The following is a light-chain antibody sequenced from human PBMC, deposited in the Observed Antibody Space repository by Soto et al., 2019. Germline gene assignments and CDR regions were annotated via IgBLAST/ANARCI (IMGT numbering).Light chain of an antibody. CDR2: GNN. J-gene: IGLJ2*01. CDR1: SSNIGAGYD. CDR3: QSYDSSLSGSV. V-gene: IGLV1-40*01. Sequence: SVLTQPPSVSGAPGQRVTISCTGSSSNIGAGYDVHWYQQLPGTAPKLLIYGNNNRPSGVPDRFSGSKSGTSASLAITGLHAEDEADYYCQSYDSSLSGSVFGGGTKLTVL.